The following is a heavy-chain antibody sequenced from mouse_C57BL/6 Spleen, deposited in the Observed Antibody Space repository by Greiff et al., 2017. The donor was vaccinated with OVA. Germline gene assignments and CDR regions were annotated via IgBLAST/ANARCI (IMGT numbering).Heavy chain of an antibody. CDR1: GYSITSDY. V-gene: IGHV3-8*01. J-gene: IGHJ2*01. Sequence: EVMLVESGPGLAKPSQTLSLTCSVTGYSITSDYWNWIRKFPGNKLEYMGYISYCGSTYYNPSLKSRISITRDTSKNQYYLQLNSVTTEDTATYDCARASTVVEYYFDYWGQGTTLTVSS. CDR3: ARASTVVEYYFDY. D-gene: IGHD1-1*01. CDR2: ISYCGST.